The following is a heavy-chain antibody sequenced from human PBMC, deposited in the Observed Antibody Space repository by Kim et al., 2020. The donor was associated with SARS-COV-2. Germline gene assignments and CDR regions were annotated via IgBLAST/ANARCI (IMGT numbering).Heavy chain of an antibody. CDR1: GFTVSSNY. D-gene: IGHD3-3*01. CDR3: ARVPRFLEWLPYLNYYYYG. J-gene: IGHJ6*01. CDR2: IYSGGST. Sequence: GGSLRLSCATSGFTVSSNYMSWVRQAPGKGLEWVSVIYSGGSTYYADSVKGRFTISRDNSKNTLYLQMNSLRAEDTAVYYCARVPRFLEWLPYLNYYYYG. V-gene: IGHV3-53*01.